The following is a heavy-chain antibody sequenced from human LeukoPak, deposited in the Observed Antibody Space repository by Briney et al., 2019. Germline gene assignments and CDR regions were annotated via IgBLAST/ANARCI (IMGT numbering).Heavy chain of an antibody. CDR3: ARSPAAIRYFDWLLRSYFDY. V-gene: IGHV3-7*03. CDR1: GFTFSSYW. Sequence: GGSLRLSCAASGFTFSSYWMSWVRQAPGKGREWVANIKQDGSEKYYVDSVKGRFTISRDNAKNSLYLQMNSLRAEDTAVYYCARSPAAIRYFDWLLRSYFDYWGQGTLVTVSS. D-gene: IGHD3-9*01. J-gene: IGHJ4*02. CDR2: IKQDGSEK.